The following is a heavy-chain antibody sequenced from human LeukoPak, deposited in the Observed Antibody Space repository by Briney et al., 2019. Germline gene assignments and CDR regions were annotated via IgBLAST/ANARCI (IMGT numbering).Heavy chain of an antibody. CDR1: GYSFTSYW. CDR3: ARRSVGATHIFDY. D-gene: IGHD1-26*01. CDR2: IYPGGSDT. J-gene: IGHJ4*02. V-gene: IGHV5-51*01. Sequence: GESLKISCQGSGYSFTSYWIGWVRQMPGKGLEWMGIIYPGGSDTRYSPSYQGQVTISADKSISTAYLQWSSLKASDTAMYYCARRSVGATHIFDYWGQGTLVTVSS.